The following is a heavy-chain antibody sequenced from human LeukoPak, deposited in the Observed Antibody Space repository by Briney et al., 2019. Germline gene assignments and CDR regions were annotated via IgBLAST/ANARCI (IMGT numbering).Heavy chain of an antibody. V-gene: IGHV3-23*01. J-gene: IGHJ4*02. Sequence: GGSLRLSCAASGFTFSSYAMSRVRQAPGKGLEWVSAISGSGGSTYYADSVKGRFTISRDNSKNTLYLQMNSLRAEDTAVYYCARASGIYGSGWYFDYWGQGTLVTVSS. CDR2: ISGSGGST. CDR3: ARASGIYGSGWYFDY. D-gene: IGHD6-19*01. CDR1: GFTFSSYA.